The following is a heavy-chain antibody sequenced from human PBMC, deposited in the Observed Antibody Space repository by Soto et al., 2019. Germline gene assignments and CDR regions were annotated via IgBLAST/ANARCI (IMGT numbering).Heavy chain of an antibody. CDR1: GGTFRPYT. D-gene: IGHD3-16*01. Sequence: QVQLVQSGAEVKKPGSSGKVSCKASGGTFRPYTITWVRQAPGQGLEWRGRIIPIIGIINYAQKLQGRVTISADQFTGTAYMELTGLRSDETAVYYCAGHPDSLYNDSHASSYPWGQGTLVTVSS. J-gene: IGHJ5*02. V-gene: IGHV1-69*02. CDR3: AGHPDSLYNDSHASSYP. CDR2: IIPIIGII.